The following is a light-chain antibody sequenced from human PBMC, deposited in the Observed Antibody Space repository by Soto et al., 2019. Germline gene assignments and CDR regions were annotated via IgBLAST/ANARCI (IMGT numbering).Light chain of an antibody. J-gene: IGKJ1*01. CDR1: QSISSW. V-gene: IGKV1-5*03. CDR3: QQYKSYFRT. CDR2: QAS. Sequence: DIQITQSPSTLSASVVDIVTITCRASQSISSWLAWYQQKPGKAPKLLIYQASSLQSGVPSRFSGSGSETEFTLTISSLLPDDFATYFCQQYKSYFRTFGQGTKVDIK.